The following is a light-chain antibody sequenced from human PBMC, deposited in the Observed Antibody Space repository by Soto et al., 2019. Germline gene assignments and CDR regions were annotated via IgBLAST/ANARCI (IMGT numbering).Light chain of an antibody. Sequence: QSALTQPASVSGSPGQSITISCTGTSSDVGGYNYVSWYQHHPGKVPKLLIYDVNMRPPGISNRFSGSKSGNTASLTISGIQAEDEGYYYCASYTSSITLVFGGGTKLTVL. CDR3: ASYTSSITLV. V-gene: IGLV2-14*03. CDR1: SSDVGGYNY. J-gene: IGLJ2*01. CDR2: DVN.